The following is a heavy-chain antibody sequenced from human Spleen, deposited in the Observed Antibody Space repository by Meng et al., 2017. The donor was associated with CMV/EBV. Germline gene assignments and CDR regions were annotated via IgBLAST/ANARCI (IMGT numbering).Heavy chain of an antibody. CDR3: ATGSSQAWELLHY. CDR1: GGSFSGYH. V-gene: IGHV4-34*02. Sequence: QVQLQQWGAGLLKPSETLSLTCTVYGGSFSGYHWSWIRQPPGKGLEWIGEINHSGSTNYNPSLKSRVTISLDTSKIQFSLNLNSVTAADTAVYYCATGSSQAWELLHYWGQGTMVTVYS. D-gene: IGHD1-26*01. J-gene: IGHJ4*02. CDR2: INHSGST.